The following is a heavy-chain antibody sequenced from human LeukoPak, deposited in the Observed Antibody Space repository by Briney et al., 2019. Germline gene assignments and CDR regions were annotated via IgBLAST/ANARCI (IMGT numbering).Heavy chain of an antibody. J-gene: IGHJ4*02. Sequence: SETLSLTCTVSGGFISSYYWSWIRQPPGKGLEWIGYIYYSGSTNYNPSLKSRVTISVDTSKNQFSLKLSSVTAADTAVYYCARGRDGDHTLDYWGQGTLVTVSS. CDR2: IYYSGST. V-gene: IGHV4-59*01. CDR1: GGFISSYY. D-gene: IGHD4-17*01. CDR3: ARGRDGDHTLDY.